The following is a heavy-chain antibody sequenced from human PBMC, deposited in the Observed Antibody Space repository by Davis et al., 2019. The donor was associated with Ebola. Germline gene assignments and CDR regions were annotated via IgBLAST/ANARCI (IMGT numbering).Heavy chain of an antibody. V-gene: IGHV3-15*01. CDR1: GFTFSNAW. Sequence: GESLKISCAASGFTFSNAWMSWVRQAPGKGLEWVGRIKSKTDGGTTDYAAPVKGRFTISRDDSKNTLYLQMNSLKTEDTAVYYCTTVKQQLILSSTWWGQGTPVTVSS. J-gene: IGHJ4*02. CDR2: IKSKTDGGTT. D-gene: IGHD6-13*01. CDR3: TTVKQQLILSSTW.